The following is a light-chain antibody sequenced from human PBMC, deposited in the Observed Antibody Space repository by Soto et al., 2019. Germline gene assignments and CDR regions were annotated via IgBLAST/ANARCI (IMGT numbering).Light chain of an antibody. V-gene: IGKV1-5*01. CDR2: DAS. CDR1: QSISSW. Sequence: DIQMTQSPSTLSASVGDRVTITCRASQSISSWLAWYQQKPGKAPKLLIYDASSLESGVPSRFSGSGSGTEFTLTITSLQPDDFATYYCQQYNSYSLTFGGGTKVEIK. J-gene: IGKJ4*01. CDR3: QQYNSYSLT.